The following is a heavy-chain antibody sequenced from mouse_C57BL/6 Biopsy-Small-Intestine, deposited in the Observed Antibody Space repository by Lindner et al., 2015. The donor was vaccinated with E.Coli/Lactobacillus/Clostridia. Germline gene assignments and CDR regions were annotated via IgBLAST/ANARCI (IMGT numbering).Heavy chain of an antibody. CDR2: IYPGGGYT. J-gene: IGHJ2*01. CDR1: GYTFTNYW. V-gene: IGHV1-63*01. CDR3: ARSLNWDYFDY. D-gene: IGHD4-1*01. Sequence: VQLQESGAELVRPGTSVKMSCKASGYTFTNYWIGWAKQRPGHGLEWIGDIYPGGGYTNYNEKFKGKATLTTDKSSSTAYMQFSSLTSEDSAIYYCARSLNWDYFDYWGQGTTLTVSS.